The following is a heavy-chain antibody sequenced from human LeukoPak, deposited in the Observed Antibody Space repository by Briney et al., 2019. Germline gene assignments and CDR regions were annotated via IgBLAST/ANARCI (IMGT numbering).Heavy chain of an antibody. CDR1: GGSFSGYY. V-gene: IGHV4-34*01. Sequence: NPSETLSLTCAVYGGSFSGYYWSWIRQPPGKGLEWIGEINHSGSTNYNPSLKSRVTISVDTSKNQFSLKLSSVTAADTAVYYCARERQEALTWPPQWERRLDYWGQGTLVTVSS. J-gene: IGHJ4*02. D-gene: IGHD1-26*01. CDR3: ARERQEALTWPPQWERRLDY. CDR2: INHSGST.